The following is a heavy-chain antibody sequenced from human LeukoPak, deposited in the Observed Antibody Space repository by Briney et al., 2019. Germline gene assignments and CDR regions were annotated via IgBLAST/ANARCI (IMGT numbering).Heavy chain of an antibody. CDR3: ARDLSSSSSV. J-gene: IGHJ6*02. Sequence: GGSLRLSCGASGFTFSSYWMSWVRQAPGKGLEWVAVIWYDGSNKYHADSVKGRFTISRDNSKNTLYLQMNSLRAEDTAVYYCARDLSSSSSVWGQGTTVTVSS. D-gene: IGHD6-6*01. CDR2: IWYDGSNK. CDR1: GFTFSSYW. V-gene: IGHV3-33*08.